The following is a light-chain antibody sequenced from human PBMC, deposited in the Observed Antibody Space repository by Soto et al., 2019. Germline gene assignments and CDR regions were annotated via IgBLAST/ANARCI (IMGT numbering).Light chain of an antibody. CDR1: QSVSSY. Sequence: EIVLTQSPGTLSLSPGERATLSCRASQSVSSYSLAWYQKKPGQAPRLLIYGAFNRATGIPARFSGSGSGTDFTLTISSLEPEDSAVYYCQQRNVWPPVTFGQGTRLEIK. V-gene: IGKV3-11*01. CDR2: GAF. CDR3: QQRNVWPPVT. J-gene: IGKJ5*01.